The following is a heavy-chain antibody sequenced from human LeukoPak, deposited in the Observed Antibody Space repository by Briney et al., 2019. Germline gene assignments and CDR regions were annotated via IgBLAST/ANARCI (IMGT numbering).Heavy chain of an antibody. D-gene: IGHD3-22*01. CDR3: AKAGVRYFDSSGLYAFDF. J-gene: IGHJ3*01. CDR2: IYYSGST. V-gene: IGHV4-39*01. Sequence: SENLSLTCAVSGGSISSTSYYWAWIRQPPGKGLEWIGTIYYSGSTYHNPSLKSRVTLSVDTSRNQFSLRLSSVDAADTAVYYRAKAGVRYFDSSGLYAFDFWGQGTAVTVSS. CDR1: GGSISSTSYY.